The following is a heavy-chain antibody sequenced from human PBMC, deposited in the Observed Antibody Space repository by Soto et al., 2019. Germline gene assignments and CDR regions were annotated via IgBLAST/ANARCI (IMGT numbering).Heavy chain of an antibody. D-gene: IGHD6-19*01. V-gene: IGHV5-51*01. Sequence: PAGSLKISCKGAGYNFPGNWIRWVGQMPGNGLEWIGIINPGDSDTRYSPSFQGQVTASVDNSISTAYLQWSSLEASDTAMYYCAIFSTASGCGHWGQGTLVTVSS. CDR1: GYNFPGNW. CDR3: AIFSTASGCGH. J-gene: IGHJ4*02. CDR2: INPGDSDT.